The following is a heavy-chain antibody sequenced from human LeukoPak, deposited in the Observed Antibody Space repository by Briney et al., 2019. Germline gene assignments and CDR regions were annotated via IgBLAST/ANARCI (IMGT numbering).Heavy chain of an antibody. J-gene: IGHJ4*02. CDR1: GFTFSSYW. CDR3: ASKVVDNCDY. Sequence: PGGSLRLSCAASGFTFSSYWMSWVRQAPGKGLEWVANINQDGSEKYYVDSVKGRFTISRDNSKNTLYLQMNSLRAEDTAIYYCASKVVDNCDYWGQGTLVTVSS. V-gene: IGHV3-7*01. CDR2: INQDGSEK. D-gene: IGHD3-22*01.